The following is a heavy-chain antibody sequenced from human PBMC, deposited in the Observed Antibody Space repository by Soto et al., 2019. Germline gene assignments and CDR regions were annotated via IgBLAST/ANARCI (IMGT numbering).Heavy chain of an antibody. CDR3: AKEYSSIFDY. Sequence: EVQLLESGGGLVQPGGSLRLSCAASGFTFSSYAMSCVRQAPGKGLEWVSAISGSGGSTYYADSVKGRFTISRDNSKSNLYLQMNSRRAEDTAVYYCAKEYSSIFDYWGQGTLVTFSS. D-gene: IGHD6-19*01. J-gene: IGHJ4*02. V-gene: IGHV3-23*01. CDR2: ISGSGGST. CDR1: GFTFSSYA.